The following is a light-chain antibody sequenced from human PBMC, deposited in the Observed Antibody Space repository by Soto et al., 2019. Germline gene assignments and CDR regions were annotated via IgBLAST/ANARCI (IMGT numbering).Light chain of an antibody. Sequence: QSVLTQPASLSGSPGQSITISCTGTSSDIGVYNYVSWYQQHPGKAPKLVICEVSNRPSGVSSRFSGSKSGNTASLTISGLRAEDEADYYCTSFTTTNIWVFGGGTKLTVL. J-gene: IGLJ3*02. V-gene: IGLV2-14*01. CDR2: EVS. CDR3: TSFTTTNIWV. CDR1: SSDIGVYNY.